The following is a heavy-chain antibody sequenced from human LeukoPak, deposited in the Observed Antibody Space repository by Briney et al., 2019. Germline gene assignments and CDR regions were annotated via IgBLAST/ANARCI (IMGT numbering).Heavy chain of an antibody. V-gene: IGHV4-34*01. CDR3: AAFSTVAALPDYFDY. CDR1: GGSFSGYY. D-gene: IGHD2-15*01. Sequence: PSETLSLNCAVYGGSFSGYYWTWIRQPPGKGLEWIGETNHNGSTNYNPSLKSRVTISVDTSKNQFSLKLSSVTAADTAVYYCAAFSTVAALPDYFDYWGQGTLVAVSS. CDR2: TNHNGST. J-gene: IGHJ4*02.